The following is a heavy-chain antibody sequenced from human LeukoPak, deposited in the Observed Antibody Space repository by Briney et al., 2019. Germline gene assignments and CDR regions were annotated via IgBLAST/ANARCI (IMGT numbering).Heavy chain of an antibody. V-gene: IGHV3-23*01. J-gene: IGHJ4*02. CDR1: GFTFSSYS. CDR2: ISNSGSST. D-gene: IGHD6-19*01. CDR3: ASRNSSGWYWYFDY. Sequence: GGSLRLSCAASGFTFSSYSMNWVRQAPGKGLEWVSAISNSGSSTYYADSVKGRFTISRDNSKNTLYLQMDSLRADDTAVYYCASRNSSGWYWYFDYWGQGTLVTVSS.